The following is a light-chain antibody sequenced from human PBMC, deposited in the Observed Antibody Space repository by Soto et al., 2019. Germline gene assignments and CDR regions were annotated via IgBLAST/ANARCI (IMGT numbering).Light chain of an antibody. CDR1: QSVSSN. CDR2: GAS. V-gene: IGKV3-15*01. Sequence: EIVMTQSPATLSVSPGERATLSCRASQSVSSNLAWYQQKPGQAPRLLIYGASTRATGIPARFSGSGSGTGFTPTISSLQSEDFAVYYCQQYNNWPPPYTFGQGTKLEIK. J-gene: IGKJ2*01. CDR3: QQYNNWPPPYT.